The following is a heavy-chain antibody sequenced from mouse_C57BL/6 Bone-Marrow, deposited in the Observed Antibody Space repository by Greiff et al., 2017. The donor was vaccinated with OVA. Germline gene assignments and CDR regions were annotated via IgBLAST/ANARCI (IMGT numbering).Heavy chain of an antibody. D-gene: IGHD1-1*01. V-gene: IGHV5-4*01. CDR1: GFTFSSYA. CDR2: ISDGGSYT. J-gene: IGHJ1*03. CDR3: ARDFTTVVNWYFDV. Sequence: EVKLQESGGDLVKPGGSLKLSCAASGFTFSSYAMSWVRQTPEKRLEWVATISDGGSYTYYPDNVKGRFTISRDNAKNNLYLQMSHLKSEDTAMYYCARDFTTVVNWYFDVWGTGTTVTVSS.